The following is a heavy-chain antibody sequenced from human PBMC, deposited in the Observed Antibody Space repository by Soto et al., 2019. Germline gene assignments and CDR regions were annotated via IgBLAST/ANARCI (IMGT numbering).Heavy chain of an antibody. CDR3: AKDIGSSSLDY. D-gene: IGHD6-6*01. V-gene: IGHV3-9*01. CDR1: GFTFDDYA. Sequence: GGSLRLSCAASGFTFDDYAMHWVRQAPGKGLEWVSGISWNSGSIGYADSVKGRFTISRDNAKNSLYLQMNSLRAEDTALYYCAKDIGSSSLDYWGQGTLVTVSS. J-gene: IGHJ4*02. CDR2: ISWNSGSI.